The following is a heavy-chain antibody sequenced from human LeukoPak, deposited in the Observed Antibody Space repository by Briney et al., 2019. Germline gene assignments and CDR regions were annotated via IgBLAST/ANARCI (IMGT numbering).Heavy chain of an antibody. CDR3: ATINRGNIFGYFDF. J-gene: IGHJ4*02. CDR2: MFDTVTT. Sequence: SDTLTLTCNASGYSMTTHYMSWIRQPPGQGLEFIGYMFDTVTTKDNPSLKSRFTLSADTSKNQFSLRRTSVTAADTAVDYCATINRGNIFGYFDFWGQGIPVNVSS. D-gene: IGHD5-18*01. V-gene: IGHV4-59*07. CDR1: GYSMTTHY.